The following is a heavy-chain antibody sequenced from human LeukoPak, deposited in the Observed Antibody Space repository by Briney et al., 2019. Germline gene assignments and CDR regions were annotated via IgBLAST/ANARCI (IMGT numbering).Heavy chain of an antibody. CDR2: INPNSGGT. V-gene: IGHV1-2*02. D-gene: IGHD5-18*01. CDR1: GYTFTSYY. J-gene: IGHJ4*02. Sequence: ASVKVSCKASGYTFTSYYMHWVRQAPGQELEWMGIINPNSGGTNYAQKFQGRVTMTRDTSISTAYMELSRLRADDTAVYYCVREYSYGMVDYWGQGTLVTVSS. CDR3: VREYSYGMVDY.